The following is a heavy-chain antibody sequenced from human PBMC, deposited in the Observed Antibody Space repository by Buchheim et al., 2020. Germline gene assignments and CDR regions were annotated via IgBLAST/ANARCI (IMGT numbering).Heavy chain of an antibody. J-gene: IGHJ4*02. V-gene: IGHV3-48*01. CDR3: ARDPVVVNTGFDY. Sequence: EVQLVESGGGLVQPGGSLRLSCAASGFTFSSYSMNWVRQAPGKGLEWVSYISSSSTIYYADSVKGRFTILRDNAKNSPYLQMNSLRAEDTAVYYCARDPVVVNTGFDYWGQGTL. CDR1: GFTFSSYS. D-gene: IGHD3-22*01. CDR2: ISSSSTI.